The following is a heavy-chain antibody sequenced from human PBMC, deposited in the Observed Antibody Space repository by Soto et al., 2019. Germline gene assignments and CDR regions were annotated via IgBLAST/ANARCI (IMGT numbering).Heavy chain of an antibody. J-gene: IGHJ4*02. CDR3: ARQHYSDNSRIW. CDR2: INHRGNT. CDR1: GGSFSGYY. Sequence: PSETLSLTCAVYGGSFSGYYWSWIRQPPGKGLEWIGEINHRGNTFYNPSLQSRVTISIDTSKNQFTLSLSSVTAADTAVYYCARQHYSDNSRIWWGQGTLVTVPQ. V-gene: IGHV4-34*01. D-gene: IGHD3-22*01.